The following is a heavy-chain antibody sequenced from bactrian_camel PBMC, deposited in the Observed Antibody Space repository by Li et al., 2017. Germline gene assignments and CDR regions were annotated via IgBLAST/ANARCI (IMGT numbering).Heavy chain of an antibody. Sequence: HVQLVESGGGLVQPGGSLTVSCAASGFSFSVNYMSWVRQAPGKGLEWVSNIYSDGSKAWYADSVKGRFTISRDNAKNTLYLVMNSLKPEDTGMYYCAAGFASADRPLESFSVSFWGQGTQVTVS. CDR2: IYSDGSKA. D-gene: IGHD3*01. CDR3: AAGFASADRPLESFSVSF. CDR1: GFSFSVNY. V-gene: IGHV3-2*01. J-gene: IGHJ6*01.